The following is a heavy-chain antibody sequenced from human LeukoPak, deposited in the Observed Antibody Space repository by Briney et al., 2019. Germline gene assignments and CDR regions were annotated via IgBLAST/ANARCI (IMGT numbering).Heavy chain of an antibody. Sequence: GGSLRLSCAASGFIFSSYWMTWVRQAPGKAPEWVANIRHDGREKYYVGSVKGRFIISRDNAKSSLYLQMNSLRLEDTAIYYCAWGMDVWGQGTTVTVSS. V-gene: IGHV3-7*04. CDR2: IRHDGREK. CDR1: GFIFSSYW. CDR3: AWGMDV. J-gene: IGHJ6*02.